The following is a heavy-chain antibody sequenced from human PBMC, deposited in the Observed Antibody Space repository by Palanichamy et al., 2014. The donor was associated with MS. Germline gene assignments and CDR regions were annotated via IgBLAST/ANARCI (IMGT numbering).Heavy chain of an antibody. CDR3: ARRYCSSTSCLIDY. D-gene: IGHD2-2*01. J-gene: IGHJ4*02. V-gene: IGHV3-48*03. Sequence: KGRFTISRDNAKNSLYLQMNSLRAEDTALYYCARRYCSSTSCLIDYWGQGTLVTVSS.